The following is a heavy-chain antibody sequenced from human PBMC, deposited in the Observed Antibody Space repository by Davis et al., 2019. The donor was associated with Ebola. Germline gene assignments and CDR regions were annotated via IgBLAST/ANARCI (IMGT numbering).Heavy chain of an antibody. CDR1: GFTFSSYG. Sequence: GESLKISCAASGFTFSSYGMHWVRQAPGKGLEWVSSISSSSSYIYYADSVKGRFTISRDNAKNSLYLQMNSLRAEDTAVYYCAKEDRYSSSWYYFDYWGQGTPVTVSS. CDR3: AKEDRYSSSWYYFDY. J-gene: IGHJ4*02. D-gene: IGHD6-13*01. CDR2: ISSSSSYI. V-gene: IGHV3-21*01.